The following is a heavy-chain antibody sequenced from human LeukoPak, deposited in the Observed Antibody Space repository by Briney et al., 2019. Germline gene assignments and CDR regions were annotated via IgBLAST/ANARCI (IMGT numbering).Heavy chain of an antibody. Sequence: PGWSLRLSCAASGFTFSSYWIHWVRQAPGKGLVWVSRINSDGSSTTYADSVKGRFTISRDNAKNTLYLQMNSLRAEDTAVYYCARSAAAGFSYYSYYLDVWGKGTTVTVFS. CDR1: GFTFSSYW. V-gene: IGHV3-74*01. CDR2: INSDGSST. J-gene: IGHJ6*03. D-gene: IGHD6-13*01. CDR3: ARSAAAGFSYYSYYLDV.